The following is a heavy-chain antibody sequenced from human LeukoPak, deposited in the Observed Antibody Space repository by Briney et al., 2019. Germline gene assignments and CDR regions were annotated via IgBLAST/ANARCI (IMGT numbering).Heavy chain of an antibody. J-gene: IGHJ4*02. CDR3: AKVSPGNSVI. CDR1: GFTFSSYA. CDR2: ISYDGSNK. D-gene: IGHD1-7*01. V-gene: IGHV3-30*18. Sequence: GSLRLSCAASGFTFSSYAMHWVRQAPGKGLEWVALISYDGSNKYYADSVKGRFTISKDNSKNTLYLQMNSLRIEDTAVYYCAKVSPGNSVIWGQGTLVTVSS.